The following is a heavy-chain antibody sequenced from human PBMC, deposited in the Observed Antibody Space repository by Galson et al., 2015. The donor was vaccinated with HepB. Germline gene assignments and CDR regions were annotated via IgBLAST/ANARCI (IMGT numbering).Heavy chain of an antibody. J-gene: IGHJ4*02. CDR2: ITPIFGTA. Sequence: SVKVSCKASGGTFSRYTINWVRQAPGQGLEWMGGITPIFGTANYAQKCQGRVTITADESTSTADMELSSLRSEDTAVYYCAREGIAAVTNQVDYCGQGTLVTVSS. CDR3: AREGIAAVTNQVDY. D-gene: IGHD6-13*01. CDR1: GGTFSRYT. V-gene: IGHV1-69*13.